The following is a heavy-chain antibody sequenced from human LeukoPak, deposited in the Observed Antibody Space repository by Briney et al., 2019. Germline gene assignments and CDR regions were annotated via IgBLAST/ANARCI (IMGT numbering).Heavy chain of an antibody. CDR1: GFSFGSYA. CDR2: ISGGGTST. CDR3: AKGYGCSSTSCLNVPIDY. D-gene: IGHD2-2*01. V-gene: IGHV3-23*01. J-gene: IGHJ4*02. Sequence: GGSLRLSCAASGFSFGSYAMSWVRQAPGKGLEWVSTISGGGTSTYYADSVKGRFTISRDNSKNTLYLQMNSLRAEDAAIYYCAKGYGCSSTSCLNVPIDYWGQGSLVTVSS.